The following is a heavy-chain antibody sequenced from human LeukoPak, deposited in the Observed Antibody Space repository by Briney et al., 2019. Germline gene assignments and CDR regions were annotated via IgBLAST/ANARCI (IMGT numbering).Heavy chain of an antibody. J-gene: IGHJ4*02. CDR2: ILFDGSNR. Sequence: PGRSLRLSCAASGFTFSSYGMHWVRQAPGKGPDWVAAILFDGSNRYYADSVKGRFTISRDNSKNTLYLQMNSLRAEDTAVYFCVKDARFCGSTSCQPIYYFDYWGQGTLVTVSS. CDR1: GFTFSSYG. D-gene: IGHD2-2*01. CDR3: VKDARFCGSTSCQPIYYFDY. V-gene: IGHV3-30*18.